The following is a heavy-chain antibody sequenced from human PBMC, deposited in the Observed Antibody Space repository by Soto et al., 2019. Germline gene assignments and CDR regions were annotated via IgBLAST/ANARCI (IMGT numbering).Heavy chain of an antibody. CDR1: GFTFSSYA. J-gene: IGHJ4*02. D-gene: IGHD4-4*01. Sequence: QVQLVESGGGVVQPGRSLRLSCAASGFTFSSYAMHWVRQAPGKGLEWVAVISYDGSNKYYADSVKGRFTISRDNSKNTLYLQMNSLRAEDTAVYYCARDVKNFYSNSKGHYYFDYWGQGTLVTVSS. CDR3: ARDVKNFYSNSKGHYYFDY. CDR2: ISYDGSNK. V-gene: IGHV3-30-3*01.